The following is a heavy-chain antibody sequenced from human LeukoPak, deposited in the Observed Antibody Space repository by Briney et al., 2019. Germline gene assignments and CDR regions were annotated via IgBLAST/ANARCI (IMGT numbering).Heavy chain of an antibody. V-gene: IGHV4-30-4*08. D-gene: IGHD3-10*01. CDR2: IYYSGST. CDR1: GGSISNGGYY. Sequence: KPSETLSLTCTVSGGSISNGGYYWSWIRQPPGKGLEWIGYIYYSGSTYYNPSLKSRVTISVDTSKNQFSLKLSPVTAADTAVYYCARESSVLWFGEPHKGGDNWFDPWGQGTLVTVSS. CDR3: ARESSVLWFGEPHKGGDNWFDP. J-gene: IGHJ5*02.